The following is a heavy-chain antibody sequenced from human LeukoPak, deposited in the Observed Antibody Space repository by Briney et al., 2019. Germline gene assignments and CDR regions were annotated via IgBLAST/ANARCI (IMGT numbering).Heavy chain of an antibody. CDR3: ARVSCSGGSCYFLFFDY. CDR1: GHTFTSYG. D-gene: IGHD2-15*01. CDR2: ISAYNGNT. J-gene: IGHJ4*02. Sequence: GASVKVSCKASGHTFTSYGISWVRQAPGQGLEWMGWISAYNGNTNYAQKLQGRVTMTTDTSTSTAYMELRSLRSDDTAVYYCARVSCSGGSCYFLFFDYWGQGTLVTVSS. V-gene: IGHV1-18*01.